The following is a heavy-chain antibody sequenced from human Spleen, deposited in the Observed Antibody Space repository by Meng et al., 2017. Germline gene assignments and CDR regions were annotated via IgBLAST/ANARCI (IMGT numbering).Heavy chain of an antibody. J-gene: IGHJ4*02. CDR1: GYSISSGYY. CDR2: IYHSGST. V-gene: IGHV4-38-2*01. D-gene: IGHD3-3*01. Sequence: SETLSLTCAVSGYSISSGYYWGWIRQPPGKGLEWVGNIYHSGSTYYNPSLESRVTISLDTYKNQFSLKLSSVTAADTAVYYCTRAAHAFWSGYYDYWGQGTLVTVSS. CDR3: TRAAHAFWSGYYDY.